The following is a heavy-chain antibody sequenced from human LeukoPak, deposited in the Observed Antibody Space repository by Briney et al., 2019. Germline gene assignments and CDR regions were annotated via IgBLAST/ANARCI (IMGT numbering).Heavy chain of an antibody. Sequence: SETLSLTRAVSGYSISSGYFWGWIRQPPGKGLEWIGSIYHSGSTYYNPSLKSRVTISVDTSKNQFSLKLRFVTAADTAVYYCARRLGYCSSTSCYAENWFDPWGQGTLVTVSS. CDR3: ARRLGYCSSTSCYAENWFDP. J-gene: IGHJ5*02. CDR2: IYHSGST. D-gene: IGHD2-2*01. CDR1: GYSISSGYF. V-gene: IGHV4-38-2*01.